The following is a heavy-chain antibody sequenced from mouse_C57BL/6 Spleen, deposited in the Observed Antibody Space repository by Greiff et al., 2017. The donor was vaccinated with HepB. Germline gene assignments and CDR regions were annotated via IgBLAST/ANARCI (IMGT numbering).Heavy chain of an antibody. J-gene: IGHJ1*03. V-gene: IGHV2-9-1*01. CDR3: ARNSGEEKGNWYFDV. Sequence: VKLMESGPGLVAPSQSLSITCTVSGFSLTSYAISWVRQPPGKGLEWLGVIWTGGGTNYNSALKSRLSISKDNSKSQVFLKMNSLQTDDTARYYCARNSGEEKGNWYFDVWGTGTTVTVSS. D-gene: IGHD3-2*02. CDR2: IWTGGGT. CDR1: GFSLTSYA.